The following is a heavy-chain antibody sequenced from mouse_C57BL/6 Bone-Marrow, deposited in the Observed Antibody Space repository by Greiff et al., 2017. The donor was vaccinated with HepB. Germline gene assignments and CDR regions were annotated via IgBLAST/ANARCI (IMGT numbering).Heavy chain of an antibody. V-gene: IGHV2-5*01. J-gene: IGHJ2*01. D-gene: IGHD1-1*01. CDR3: AIYSPLLRFDY. Sequence: VKLVESGPGLVQPSQSLSITCTASGFSLTSYGVHWVRQSPGKGLEWLGVIWSGGSTDDNASFMSRLCITKDNSKSQVFFKMNSLQADDKAIYYCAIYSPLLRFDYWGQGTTLTVSS. CDR2: IWSGGST. CDR1: GFSLTSYG.